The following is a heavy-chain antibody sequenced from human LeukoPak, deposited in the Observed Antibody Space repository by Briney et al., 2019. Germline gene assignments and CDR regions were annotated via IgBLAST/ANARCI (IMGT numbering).Heavy chain of an antibody. V-gene: IGHV3-30*02. CDR3: AKSLYPDAFDI. CDR1: GFTFRSHD. D-gene: IGHD2-8*01. Sequence: GGSLRLSCAASGFTFRSHDMHWVRQAPGKGLEWVTFVRFDGSDKKYADSVKGRFTISRDNSKNTLFLQMISLRDEDTAVYYCAKSLYPDAFDIRGQGTRVTVS. CDR2: VRFDGSDK. J-gene: IGHJ3*02.